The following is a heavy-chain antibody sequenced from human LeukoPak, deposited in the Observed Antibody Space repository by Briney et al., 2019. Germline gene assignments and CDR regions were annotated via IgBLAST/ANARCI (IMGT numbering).Heavy chain of an antibody. CDR1: GFTFDDYA. V-gene: IGHV3-9*01. CDR2: ISWNSGSI. D-gene: IGHD2-15*01. Sequence: GGSLRLSCAASGFTFDDYAMHWVRQAPGKGLEWVSGISWNSGSIDYADSVKGRFTISRDNAKNSLYLQMNSLRAEDTALYYCAKGVVGGGMDVWGQGTTVTVSS. J-gene: IGHJ6*02. CDR3: AKGVVGGGMDV.